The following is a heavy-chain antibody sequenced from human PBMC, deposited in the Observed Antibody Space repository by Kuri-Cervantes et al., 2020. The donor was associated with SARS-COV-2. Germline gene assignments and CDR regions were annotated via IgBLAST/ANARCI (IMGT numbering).Heavy chain of an antibody. V-gene: IGHV4-34*01. J-gene: IGHJ6*02. CDR2: INHSGST. CDR3: ASPSPKRSHYYYYGMDV. D-gene: IGHD6-25*01. Sequence: SQTLSLTCAVYGGSFSGYYWSWIRQSPGKGLEWIGEINHSGSTNYNPSLKSRVTISVDTSKNQFSLKLSSVTAADTAVYYCASPSPKRSHYYYYGMDVWGQGTTVTVSS. CDR1: GGSFSGYY.